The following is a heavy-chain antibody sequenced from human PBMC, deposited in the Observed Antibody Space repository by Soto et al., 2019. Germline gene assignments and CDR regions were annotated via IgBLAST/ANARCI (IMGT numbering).Heavy chain of an antibody. CDR1: GASITTYY. CDR2: IYHTGVT. CDR3: ARTARVPDF. V-gene: IGHV4-59*01. Sequence: QVQLQESGPGLVKPSETLSLTCTVSGASITTYYWSWFRQPPGQGLESLGYIYHTGVTNSNPSLRGRLSISIDTAKNQFSLKLSSGTSADTAMYYCARTARVPDFWGPGILVTVSS. J-gene: IGHJ4*02. D-gene: IGHD2-2*01.